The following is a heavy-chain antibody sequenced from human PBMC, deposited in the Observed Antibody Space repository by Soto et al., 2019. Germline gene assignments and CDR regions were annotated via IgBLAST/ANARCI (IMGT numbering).Heavy chain of an antibody. D-gene: IGHD6-13*01. V-gene: IGHV3-21*01. Sequence: GGSLRLSCAASGFTFSSYSMNWVRQAPGKGLEWVSSISSSSSYIYYADSVKGRFTISRDNAKNSLYLQMNSLRAEDTAVYYCARDGQQLAYYYYYGMDVWGQGTTVTVSS. CDR1: GFTFSSYS. CDR3: ARDGQQLAYYYYYGMDV. CDR2: ISSSSSYI. J-gene: IGHJ6*02.